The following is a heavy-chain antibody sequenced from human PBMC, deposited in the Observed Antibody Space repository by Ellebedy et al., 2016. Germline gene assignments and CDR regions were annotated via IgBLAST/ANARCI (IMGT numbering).Heavy chain of an antibody. CDR2: INHSGST. V-gene: IGHV4-34*01. CDR1: GGSFSGYY. J-gene: IGHJ2*01. Sequence: GSLRLSXAVYGGSFSGYYWSWIRQPPGKGLEWIGEINHSGSTNYNPSLKSRVTISVDTSKNQFSLKLSSVTAADTAVYYCARGGLHSDLWGRGTLVTVSS. CDR3: ARGGLHSDL.